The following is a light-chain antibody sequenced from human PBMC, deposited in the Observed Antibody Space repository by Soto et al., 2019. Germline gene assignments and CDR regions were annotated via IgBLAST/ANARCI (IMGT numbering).Light chain of an antibody. CDR3: AAWDDSLNGPA. Sequence: QSVLTQPPSASGTPGQRVTISCSGSSSNIGSNTVNWYQQLPGTAPKLLIYSNSQRPSGVPDRFSGSKYGTSASLAISGLQSEDEADSYCAAWDDSLNGPAFGGGTKLTVL. CDR2: SNS. J-gene: IGLJ2*01. CDR1: SSNIGSNT. V-gene: IGLV1-44*01.